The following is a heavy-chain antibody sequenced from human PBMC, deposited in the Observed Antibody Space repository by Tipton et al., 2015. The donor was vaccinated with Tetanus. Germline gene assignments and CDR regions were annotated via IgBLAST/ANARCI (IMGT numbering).Heavy chain of an antibody. CDR1: GDSISNYY. D-gene: IGHD3-22*01. Sequence: TLSLTCTVSGDSISNYYWSWIRQPPGKGLEWIGYIYYSGSTNYNPSLKSRVTISVDTSKNQFSLNLSSVTASDTAVYYCARADSNGYYVDWGQGTLVTVSS. CDR2: IYYSGST. V-gene: IGHV4-59*12. J-gene: IGHJ4*02. CDR3: ARADSNGYYVD.